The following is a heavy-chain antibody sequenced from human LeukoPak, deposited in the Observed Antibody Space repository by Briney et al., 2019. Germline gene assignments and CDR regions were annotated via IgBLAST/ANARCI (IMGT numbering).Heavy chain of an antibody. CDR2: IYYSAST. V-gene: IGHV4-59*01. J-gene: IGHJ4*02. CDR1: GGAITGYY. D-gene: IGHD4-17*01. Sequence: SETLSLTCTVSGGAITGYYWSWIRQPPGEGLEWIGYIYYSASTNYNPSLKSRVTMSVDTSKKQFSLKLSSVTAADTAVYYCARGRPPHDYGTLFDYWGQGTLVTVSS. CDR3: ARGRPPHDYGTLFDY.